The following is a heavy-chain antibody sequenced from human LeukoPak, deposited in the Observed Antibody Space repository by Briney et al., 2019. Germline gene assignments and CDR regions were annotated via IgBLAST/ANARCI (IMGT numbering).Heavy chain of an antibody. CDR1: GLTLSNYW. Sequence: GESLTLSCAVSGLTLSNYWMNWVRHAPGKGMEWVANINPVGGEKRYGDPVKGRFVISRDNAKNSLYLQMNSLVAEDTAVYYCVIWGADQNYWGQGTLVTVSS. CDR2: INPVGGEK. CDR3: VIWGADQNY. D-gene: IGHD3-16*01. V-gene: IGHV3-7*02. J-gene: IGHJ4*02.